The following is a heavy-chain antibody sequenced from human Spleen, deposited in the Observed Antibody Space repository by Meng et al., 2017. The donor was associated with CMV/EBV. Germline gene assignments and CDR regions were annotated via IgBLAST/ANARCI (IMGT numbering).Heavy chain of an antibody. V-gene: IGHV1-46*02. CDR1: TYIFNNYN. D-gene: IGHD5-12*01. CDR3: ATEPLLGYRFDY. CDR2: IRPSGGIT. J-gene: IGHJ4*02. Sequence: CKTPTYIFNNYNMHWVRQAPGHGLEWMGIIRPSGGITQYVEEFQGRVTMTRDTSTSTVYMELSSLKSEDAAVYYCATEPLLGYRFDYWGQGTLVTVSS.